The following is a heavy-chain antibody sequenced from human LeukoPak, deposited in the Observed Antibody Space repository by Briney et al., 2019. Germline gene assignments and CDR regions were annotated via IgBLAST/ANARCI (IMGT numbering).Heavy chain of an antibody. CDR2: IYYSGST. CDR1: GGSISSSSYY. J-gene: IGHJ4*02. CDR3: ARRYYDSSGYYY. Sequence: ASETLSLTCTVSGGSISSSSYYWGWIRQPPGKGLEWIGSIYYSGSTYYNPSLKSRVTISVDTSKNQFSLKLSSVTAADTAVYYCARRYYDSSGYYYWGQGTLVTVSS. D-gene: IGHD3-22*01. V-gene: IGHV4-39*01.